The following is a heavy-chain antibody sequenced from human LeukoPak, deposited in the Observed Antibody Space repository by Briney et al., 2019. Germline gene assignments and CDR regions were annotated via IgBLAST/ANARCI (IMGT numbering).Heavy chain of an antibody. D-gene: IGHD4-17*01. Sequence: PSQTLSLTCTVSGGSISSGSYYWSWIRQPAGKGLEWIVRIYTSGSTNYNPSLKSRVTISVDTSKNQFSLKLSSVTAADTAVYYCARDHYGDYYYYYMDVWGKGTTVTISS. V-gene: IGHV4-61*02. CDR2: IYTSGST. J-gene: IGHJ6*03. CDR1: GGSISSGSYY. CDR3: ARDHYGDYYYYYMDV.